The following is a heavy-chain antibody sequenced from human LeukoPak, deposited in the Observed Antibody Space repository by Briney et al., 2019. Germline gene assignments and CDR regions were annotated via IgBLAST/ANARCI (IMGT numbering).Heavy chain of an antibody. CDR1: GGTFSSYA. D-gene: IGHD2-21*02. J-gene: IGHJ4*02. CDR2: IIPILGIA. CDR3: ASGVVVTADKAADY. Sequence: GASVKVSCKATGGTFSSYAISWVRQAPGQGLEWMGRIIPILGIANYAQKFQGRVTITADKSTSTACMELSSLRSEDTAVYYCASGVVVTADKAADYWGQGTLVTVSS. V-gene: IGHV1-69*04.